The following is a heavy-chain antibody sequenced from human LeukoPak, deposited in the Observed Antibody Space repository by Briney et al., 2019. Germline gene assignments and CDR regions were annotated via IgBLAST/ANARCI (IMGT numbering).Heavy chain of an antibody. CDR1: GGSVSSGRYY. V-gene: IGHV4-61*01. Sequence: PSETLSLTCTVSGGSVSSGRYYWSWIRQPPGKGLEWIGYIYYCGSTNYNPSLKSRVTISVDTSKNQFSLKLSSVTAADTAVYYCASRGVLGDYALDIWGQGTMVTASS. J-gene: IGHJ3*02. CDR2: IYYCGST. CDR3: ASRGVLGDYALDI. D-gene: IGHD3-3*02.